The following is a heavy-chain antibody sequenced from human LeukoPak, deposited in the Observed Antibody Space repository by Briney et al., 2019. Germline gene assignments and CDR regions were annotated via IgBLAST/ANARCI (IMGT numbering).Heavy chain of an antibody. V-gene: IGHV1-69*04. Sequence: GASVKVSCKAPGGTFSSYAISWVRQAPGQGLEWMGRIIPILGIANYAQKFQGRVTITADKSTSTAYMELSSLRSEDTAVYYCASIAARTISPSLAGRYNWFDPWGQGTLVTVSS. J-gene: IGHJ5*02. CDR2: IIPILGIA. CDR3: ASIAARTISPSLAGRYNWFDP. CDR1: GGTFSSYA. D-gene: IGHD6-6*01.